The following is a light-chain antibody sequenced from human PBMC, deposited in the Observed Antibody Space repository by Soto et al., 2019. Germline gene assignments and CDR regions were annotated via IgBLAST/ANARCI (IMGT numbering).Light chain of an antibody. CDR1: TSNIGGRT. V-gene: IGLV1-44*01. Sequence: QPVLTQPPSASGTPGQTVIISCSGSTSNIGGRTVNWYQQLPGTAPKLLMYLDNERPSGVPDRFSGSKSGTSASLAITGLQSEDEDDYYCATWEDTLDGHVFGTGTKLTVL. CDR3: ATWEDTLDGHV. CDR2: LDN. J-gene: IGLJ1*01.